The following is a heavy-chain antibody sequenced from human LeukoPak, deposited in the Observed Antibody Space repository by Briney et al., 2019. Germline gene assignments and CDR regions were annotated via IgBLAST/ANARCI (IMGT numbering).Heavy chain of an antibody. CDR1: GGSFSGYY. CDR3: ARGRIASARVGSNWFDP. CDR2: INHSGST. J-gene: IGHJ5*02. D-gene: IGHD2-21*01. V-gene: IGHV4-34*01. Sequence: SETLSLTCAVYGGSFSGYYWSWIRQPPGKGLEWIGEINHSGSTNYNPSLKSRVTISVDTSKNQFSLKLSSVTAADTAVYYCARGRIASARVGSNWFDPWGQGTLVTVSS.